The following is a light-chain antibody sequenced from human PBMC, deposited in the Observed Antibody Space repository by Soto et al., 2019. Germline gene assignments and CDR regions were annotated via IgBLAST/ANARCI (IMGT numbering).Light chain of an antibody. CDR3: TSFTTTNIWV. CDR1: SSDIGVYNY. J-gene: IGLJ3*02. Sequence: QSVLTQPASVSGSPGQSITISCTGTSSDIGVYNYVSWYQQHPGKAPKLIICEVTNRPSGVSSRFSGSKSGSTASLTISGLRAEDEADYYCTSFTTTNIWVFGGGT. V-gene: IGLV2-14*01. CDR2: EVT.